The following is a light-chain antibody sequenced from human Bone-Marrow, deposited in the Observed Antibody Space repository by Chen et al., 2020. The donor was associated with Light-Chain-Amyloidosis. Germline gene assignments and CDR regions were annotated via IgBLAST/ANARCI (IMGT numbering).Light chain of an antibody. Sequence: NFMLTQPHSVSESPGKKVIISCTRSSGSIATNYVQWYQQRPGSSPTTVIYEDDKRPSGVPDRFSGSIDRSSNSASLTISGLKTEDEADYYCQSYQGSSQGVFGGGTKLTVL. J-gene: IGLJ3*02. V-gene: IGLV6-57*01. CDR1: SGSIATNY. CDR2: EDD. CDR3: QSYQGSSQGV.